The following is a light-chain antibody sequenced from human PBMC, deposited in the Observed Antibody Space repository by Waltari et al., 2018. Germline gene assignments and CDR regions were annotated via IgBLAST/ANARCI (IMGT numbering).Light chain of an antibody. Sequence: DIQMTQYPSTLSASVGDRVTITCRASQSISSWLAWYQQKPGKAPKLLIYKASSLESGVPSRFSGSGSGTEFTLTISSLQPDDFATYYCQQYNSYSRFGQGTKVEIK. CDR2: KAS. CDR1: QSISSW. V-gene: IGKV1-5*03. J-gene: IGKJ1*01. CDR3: QQYNSYSR.